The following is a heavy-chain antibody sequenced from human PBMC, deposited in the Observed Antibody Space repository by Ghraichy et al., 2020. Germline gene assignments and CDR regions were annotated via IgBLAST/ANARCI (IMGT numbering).Heavy chain of an antibody. CDR3: ARDLASPYYGMDV. J-gene: IGHJ6*02. CDR2: ISSSSMTI. V-gene: IGHV3-48*02. Sequence: GGSLRLSCVVSGFTFDRQDMTWVRQAAGKGLEWVSYISSSSMTIFYGDSVKGLFTISRDNAKNSLYLQMNRLRDEDTAVYYCARDLASPYYGMDVWGQGTTVTVSS. CDR1: GFTFDRQD.